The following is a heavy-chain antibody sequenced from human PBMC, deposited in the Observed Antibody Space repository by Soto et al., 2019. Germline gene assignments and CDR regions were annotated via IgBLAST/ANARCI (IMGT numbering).Heavy chain of an antibody. CDR1: GFTFSSYS. Sequence: EVQLVESGGGLVQPGGSLRLSCVASGFTFSSYSMNWVRQAPGKGLEWLSYISTNSRTIHYADSVKGRFTISRDNAKNSLFLKMNSLRDEDTAVYYCARDFAWAFDCGGQGPLLPVPP. J-gene: IGHJ4*02. V-gene: IGHV3-48*02. CDR2: ISTNSRTI. CDR3: ARDFAWAFDC. D-gene: IGHD1-26*01.